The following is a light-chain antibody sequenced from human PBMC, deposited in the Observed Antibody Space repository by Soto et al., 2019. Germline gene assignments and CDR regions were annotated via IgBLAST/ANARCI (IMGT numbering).Light chain of an antibody. CDR1: TGAVTSIHW. V-gene: IGLV7-46*01. CDR2: DTT. CDR3: LLSYNDARV. Sequence: QAVVTQEPSLTVSPGGTVTLTCGSTTGAVTSIHWPYWFQQRPGQAPRTLIYDTTIKHSWTPARFSGSLLGGKAALTLSGXXXXXXXXYYCLLSYNDARVFGGGTKLTVL. J-gene: IGLJ2*01.